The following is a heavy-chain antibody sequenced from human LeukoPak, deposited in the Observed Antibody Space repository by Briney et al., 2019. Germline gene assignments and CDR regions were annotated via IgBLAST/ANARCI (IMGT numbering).Heavy chain of an antibody. Sequence: SETLSLTCAVSGYSISSGYYGAWIRPPPGKGLEWIGSIYHSGSTYYNPSLKSRVTISVDTSKNQFSLKLSSVTAADTAVYYCARRGPEGWSGYYSPVGTDYWGQGTLVTVSS. V-gene: IGHV4-38-2*01. J-gene: IGHJ4*02. CDR2: IYHSGST. CDR1: GYSISSGYY. D-gene: IGHD3-3*01. CDR3: ARRGPEGWSGYYSPVGTDY.